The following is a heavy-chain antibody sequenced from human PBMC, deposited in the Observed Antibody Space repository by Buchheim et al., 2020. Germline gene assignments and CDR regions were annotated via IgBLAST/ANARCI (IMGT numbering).Heavy chain of an antibody. D-gene: IGHD3/OR15-3a*01. CDR3: VKDGQYFDY. J-gene: IGHJ4*02. V-gene: IGHV3-7*01. CDR1: GFTFTDYW. CDR2: INQDGSEI. Sequence: EVQLVESGGGLVQPGGSLRLSCAASGFTFTDYWMSWVRQAPGKGPEWVANINQDGSEIYYVDSVKGRFTISRDNAKNSLDLQMNSLRAEDTAVYYCVKDGQYFDYWGQGTL.